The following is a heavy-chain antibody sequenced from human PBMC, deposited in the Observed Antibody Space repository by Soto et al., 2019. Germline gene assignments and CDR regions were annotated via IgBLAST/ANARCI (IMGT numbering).Heavy chain of an antibody. Sequence: GGSLRLSCAASGFTFSSYAMHWVRQAPGKGLEWVAVISYDGSNKYYADSVKGRFTISRDNSKNTLYLQMNSLRAEDTAVYYCARLGYCSGGSCYEESYYYGMDVWGQGTTVTVSS. CDR3: ARLGYCSGGSCYEESYYYGMDV. V-gene: IGHV3-30-3*01. CDR1: GFTFSSYA. CDR2: ISYDGSNK. J-gene: IGHJ6*02. D-gene: IGHD2-15*01.